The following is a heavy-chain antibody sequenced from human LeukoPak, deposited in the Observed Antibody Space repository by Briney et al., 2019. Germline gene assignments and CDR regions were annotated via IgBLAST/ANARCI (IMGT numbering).Heavy chain of an antibody. CDR1: GYSFTSYW. D-gene: IGHD3-9*01. CDR3: ARTDFDWLLDRTYYYGMDV. J-gene: IGHJ6*02. CDR2: IYPGDSDT. V-gene: IGHV5-51*01. Sequence: GESLKISCKGSGYSFTSYWIGWVRQMPGKGLEWMGIIYPGDSDTGYSPSFQGQVTISADKSINTAYLQWSSLKASDTAMYYCARTDFDWLLDRTYYYGMDVWGQGTTVTVSS.